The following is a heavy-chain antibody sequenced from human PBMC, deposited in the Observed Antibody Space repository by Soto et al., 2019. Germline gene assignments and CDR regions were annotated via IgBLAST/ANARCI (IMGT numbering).Heavy chain of an antibody. CDR2: ISGSGGST. J-gene: IGHJ4*02. Sequence: GGSLRLSCAASGFTFSSYAMSWVRQAPGKGLEWVSAISGSGGSTYYADSVEGRFTISRDNSKNTLYLQMNSLRAEDTAVYYCAKGRRGTGTTSDYWGQGTLVTVSS. D-gene: IGHD1-1*01. CDR3: AKGRRGTGTTSDY. V-gene: IGHV3-23*01. CDR1: GFTFSSYA.